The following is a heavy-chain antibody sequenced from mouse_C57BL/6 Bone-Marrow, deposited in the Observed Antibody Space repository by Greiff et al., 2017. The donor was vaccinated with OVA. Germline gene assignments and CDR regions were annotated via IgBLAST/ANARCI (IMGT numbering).Heavy chain of an antibody. CDR1: GFTFSDYY. V-gene: IGHV5-16*01. D-gene: IGHD1-1*01. Sequence: EVKLVESEGGLVQPGSSMKLSCTASGFTFSDYYMAWVRQVPEKGLEWVANINYDGSSTYYLDSLKSRFIISRDNAKNILYLQMSSLKSEDTATYYCAREHDGSRYFDVWGTGTTVTVSS. J-gene: IGHJ1*03. CDR3: AREHDGSRYFDV. CDR2: INYDGSST.